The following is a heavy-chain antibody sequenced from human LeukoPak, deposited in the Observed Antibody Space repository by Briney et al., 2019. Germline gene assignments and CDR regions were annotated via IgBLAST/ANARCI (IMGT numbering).Heavy chain of an antibody. CDR2: IKGDGTST. V-gene: IGHV3-74*01. CDR1: GFTFSSYW. D-gene: IGHD2-15*01. CDR3: ARDRTRDCSGGSCYRHYFDY. Sequence: GGSLRLSCAASGFTFSSYWMHWVRQVPGKGLVWVSRIKGDGTSTSYADSVKGRFTISRDNSKNTLYLLMNSLRAEDSAVYYCARDRTRDCSGGSCYRHYFDYWGQGTLVSVSS. J-gene: IGHJ4*02.